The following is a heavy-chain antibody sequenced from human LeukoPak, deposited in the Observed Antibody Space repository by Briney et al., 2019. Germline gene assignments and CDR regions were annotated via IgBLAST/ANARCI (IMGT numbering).Heavy chain of an antibody. D-gene: IGHD5-12*01. CDR3: AMADAYVDNNNWFDP. J-gene: IGHJ5*02. V-gene: IGHV3-30*02. CDR1: GFTFSSYG. Sequence: GGSLRLSCAASGFTFSSYGMHWVRQAPGKGLEWVAFIRYDGSNKYYADSVKGRFTISRDNSKNTLYLQMNSLRAEDTAVYYCAMADAYVDNNNWFDPWGQGTLVTVSS. CDR2: IRYDGSNK.